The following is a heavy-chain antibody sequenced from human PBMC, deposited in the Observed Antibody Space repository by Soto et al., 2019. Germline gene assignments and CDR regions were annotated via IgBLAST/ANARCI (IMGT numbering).Heavy chain of an antibody. D-gene: IGHD4-17*01. J-gene: IGHJ6*02. CDR3: AKDRDYGDFYYYYGMDV. CDR1: GFTFSSYA. Sequence: GWCLRLSCAASGFTFSSYAMSSVRPAPRKGLEWVSAISGSGGSTYYADSVKGGFTISRDNSKNTLYLQMNSRRAEDTAVYYCAKDRDYGDFYYYYGMDVWGQGTTVTVS. V-gene: IGHV3-23*01. CDR2: ISGSGGST.